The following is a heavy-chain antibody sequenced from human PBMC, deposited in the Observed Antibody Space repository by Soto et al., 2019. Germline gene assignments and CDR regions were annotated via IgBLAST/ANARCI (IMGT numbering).Heavy chain of an antibody. J-gene: IGHJ6*02. D-gene: IGHD6-6*01. CDR3: ARGSYSSSSYYYYYFGMDV. CDR2: ISAYNGNT. Sequence: ASVKVSCKASGYTFTSYGISWVRQAPGQGLEWMGWISAYNGNTSYAQKLQGRVTMTTDTSTSTAYMELRSLRSDVTAVYYCARGSYSSSSYYYYYFGMDVWGQGTTVTVSS. CDR1: GYTFTSYG. V-gene: IGHV1-18*01.